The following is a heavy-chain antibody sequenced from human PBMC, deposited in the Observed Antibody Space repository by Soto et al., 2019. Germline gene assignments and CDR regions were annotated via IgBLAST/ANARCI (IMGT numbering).Heavy chain of an antibody. D-gene: IGHD6-19*01. J-gene: IGHJ6*02. CDR3: ARYAVAGSNYVRMDV. Sequence: EKLSLTCTVSGGSISRYYWSWIRQPPGKGLEWIGYIYYSGSTNYNPSLKSRVTISVDTSKNQFSLKLSSVTAADTAVYYCARYAVAGSNYVRMDVWGQRRMGT. V-gene: IGHV4-59*01. CDR2: IYYSGST. CDR1: GGSISRYY.